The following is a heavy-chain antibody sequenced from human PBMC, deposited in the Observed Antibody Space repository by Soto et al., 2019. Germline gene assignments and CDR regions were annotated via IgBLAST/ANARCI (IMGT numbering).Heavy chain of an antibody. Sequence: SETLSLTCSVSVGSISSRNWWSWVRQPPGKGLEWIGEIYHSGSTNYNPSLKSRVTISVDKSKNQFSLKLSSVTAADTAVYYCASLQYSSSWYEDYYYYGMDVWGQGTTVTVSS. CDR1: VGSISSRNW. CDR2: IYHSGST. CDR3: ASLQYSSSWYEDYYYYGMDV. J-gene: IGHJ6*02. V-gene: IGHV4-4*02. D-gene: IGHD6-13*01.